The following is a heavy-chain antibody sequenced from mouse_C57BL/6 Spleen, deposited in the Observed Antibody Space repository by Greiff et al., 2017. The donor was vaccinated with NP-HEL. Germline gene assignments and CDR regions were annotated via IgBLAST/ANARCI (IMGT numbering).Heavy chain of an antibody. CDR2: IRNKANGYTT. Sequence: EVKVEESGGGLVQPGGSLSLSCAASGFTFTDYYMSWVRQPPGKALEWLGFIRNKANGYTTEYSASVKGRFTISRDNSQSILYLQMNALRAEDSATYYCARGSYYAMDYWGQGTSVTVSS. CDR3: ARGSYYAMDY. CDR1: GFTFTDYY. V-gene: IGHV7-3*01. J-gene: IGHJ4*01.